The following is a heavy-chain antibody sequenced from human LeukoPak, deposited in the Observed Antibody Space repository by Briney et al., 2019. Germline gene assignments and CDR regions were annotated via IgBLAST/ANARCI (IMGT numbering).Heavy chain of an antibody. V-gene: IGHV4-34*01. CDR1: GGSFSGYY. D-gene: IGHD3-22*01. CDR2: INHSGRT. CDR3: ARGPPYDYDSSGYYRFDY. J-gene: IGHJ4*02. Sequence: SETLSLTCAVNGGSFSGYYWTWIRQPPGKGLEWIGEINHSGRTKCTPSLESRVSISGDTSKKQFSLKLSYVTAADTAVYYCARGPPYDYDSSGYYRFDYWGQGILVTVSA.